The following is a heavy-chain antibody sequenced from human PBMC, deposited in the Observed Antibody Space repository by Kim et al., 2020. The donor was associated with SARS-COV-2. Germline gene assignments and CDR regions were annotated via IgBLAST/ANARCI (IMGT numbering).Heavy chain of an antibody. V-gene: IGHV3-53*01. CDR3: AIGATVTTYYYYGMDV. Sequence: SVKGRCTISRDNSKNTLYLQMDSLRAEDTAVYYCAIGATVTTYYYYGMDVWGQGTTVTVSS. D-gene: IGHD4-17*01. J-gene: IGHJ6*02.